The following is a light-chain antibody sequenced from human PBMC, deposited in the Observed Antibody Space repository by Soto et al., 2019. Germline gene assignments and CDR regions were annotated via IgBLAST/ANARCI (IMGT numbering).Light chain of an antibody. CDR1: QSISSF. Sequence: ELVLTQSPATLSLSPGELSTLACRASQSISSFLAWYKQKPSQDPRLLMYDSSNRATGIPARFSGSGSWTDFTLPTSSLEPEDFVVYYCQQRSNGPAYTFGQGTKLEIK. CDR2: DSS. J-gene: IGKJ2*01. CDR3: QQRSNGPAYT. V-gene: IGKV3-11*01.